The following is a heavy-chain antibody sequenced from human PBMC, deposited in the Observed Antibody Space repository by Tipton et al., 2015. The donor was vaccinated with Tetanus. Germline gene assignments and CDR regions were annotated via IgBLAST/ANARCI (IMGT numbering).Heavy chain of an antibody. J-gene: IGHJ5*02. V-gene: IGHV4-59*01. CDR3: ARGRQRLVPAGFDL. D-gene: IGHD6-13*01. CDR1: GGSLSTSH. CDR2: ITYSRTT. Sequence: LRLSCTVSGGSLSTSHWAWIRQPPGKGLEWVGKITYSRTTNYNSSLKSRVTMSLDTSTNQFSLRLTSATAADTAVYYCARGRQRLVPAGFDLWGQGTLVTVSS.